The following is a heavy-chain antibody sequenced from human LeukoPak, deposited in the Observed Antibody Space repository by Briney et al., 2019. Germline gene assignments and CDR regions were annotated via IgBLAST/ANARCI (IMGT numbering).Heavy chain of an antibody. CDR3: PRQSYASGWNPFDY. CDR2: ISGGGITT. Sequence: GGSLRLSCAASGFTVSSNYMGWVRQAPGKGLEWVSTISGGGITTYYADSAKGRFTISRDNSKNTMFLQMNSLRADDTAVYYCPRQSYASGWNPFDYWGQGILVTVSS. D-gene: IGHD6-19*01. V-gene: IGHV3-23*01. J-gene: IGHJ4*02. CDR1: GFTVSSNY.